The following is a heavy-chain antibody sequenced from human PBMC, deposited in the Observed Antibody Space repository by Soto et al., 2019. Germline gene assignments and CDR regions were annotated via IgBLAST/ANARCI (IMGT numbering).Heavy chain of an antibody. CDR3: ARGSGIFGVVITTYYYYGMDV. Sequence: QVQLVQSGAEVKKPGASVKVSCKASGYTFTGYGISWVRQAPGQGLEWMGWISAYNGNTNYAQKLQGRVTMTTDTSTSTAYMELRSLRSDDTAVYYCARGSGIFGVVITTYYYYGMDVWGQGTTVTVSS. V-gene: IGHV1-18*01. CDR1: GYTFTGYG. D-gene: IGHD3-3*01. CDR2: ISAYNGNT. J-gene: IGHJ6*02.